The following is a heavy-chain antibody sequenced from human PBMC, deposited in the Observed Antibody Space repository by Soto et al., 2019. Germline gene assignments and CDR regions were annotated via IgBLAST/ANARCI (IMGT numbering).Heavy chain of an antibody. CDR2: INPSGGST. CDR3: VRATAARQRDYSYHYHLHI. Sequence: GASVKVSCKASGYRFTSYYMHWVRQAPKQGLEWMGIINPSGGSTSYAQKFQGRVTLTRDTSTSTVYVELSSLRSDDTAVYFCVRATAARQRDYSYHYHLHIWGKGTTVTVSS. D-gene: IGHD6-6*01. V-gene: IGHV1-46*03. J-gene: IGHJ6*03. CDR1: GYRFTSYY.